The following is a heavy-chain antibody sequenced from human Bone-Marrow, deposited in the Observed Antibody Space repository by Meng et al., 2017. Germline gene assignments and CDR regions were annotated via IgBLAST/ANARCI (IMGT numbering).Heavy chain of an antibody. CDR3: ARDGMSNSWFDP. Sequence: NHSGSTNYNPSLKSRVTISVDTSKNQFSLKLNSVTPQDTAVYYCARDGMSNSWFDPWGQGTLVTVSS. V-gene: IGHV4-34*01. CDR2: NHSGST. D-gene: IGHD1-1*01. J-gene: IGHJ5*02.